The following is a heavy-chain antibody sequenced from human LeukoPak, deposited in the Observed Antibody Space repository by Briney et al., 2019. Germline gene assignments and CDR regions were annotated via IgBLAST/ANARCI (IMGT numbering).Heavy chain of an antibody. J-gene: IGHJ4*02. CDR1: GFTFDDYA. V-gene: IGHV3-9*03. Sequence: GGSLRLSCAASGFTFDDYAMHWVRQAPGKGLEWVSGISWNSGSIGYADSVKGRFTISRDNAKNSLYLQMNSLRAEDMALYYCAKSVSTLHYSDYWGQGTLVTVSS. D-gene: IGHD5/OR15-5a*01. CDR2: ISWNSGSI. CDR3: AKSVSTLHYSDY.